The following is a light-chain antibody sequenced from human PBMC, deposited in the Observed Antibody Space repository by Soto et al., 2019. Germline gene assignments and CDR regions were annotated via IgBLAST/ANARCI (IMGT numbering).Light chain of an antibody. J-gene: IGKJ4*01. CDR2: CAS. CDR3: QQYGSSPLT. V-gene: IGKV3-20*01. CDR1: ESVSSSY. Sequence: MLPQSPGTLSLSPGKTATLSCRVVESVSSSYLAWYQQKPGQAPRLLIYCASSRATGIPDRFSGSGSGTDFTLTISRLEPEDVAVYYCQQYGSSPLTFGGGTKVDIK.